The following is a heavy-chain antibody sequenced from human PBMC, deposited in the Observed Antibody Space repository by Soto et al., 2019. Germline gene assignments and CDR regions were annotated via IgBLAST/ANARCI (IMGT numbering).Heavy chain of an antibody. Sequence: GASVKVSCKASGGTFSSYAISWVRQASGQGLEWMGGIIPIFGTANYAQKFQGRVTITADESTSTAYMELSSLRSEDTAVYYCARDTGGRYYDSSGYYYGPYFDYWGQGTLVTVSS. D-gene: IGHD3-22*01. CDR2: IIPIFGTA. J-gene: IGHJ4*02. CDR1: GGTFSSYA. V-gene: IGHV1-69*13. CDR3: ARDTGGRYYDSSGYYYGPYFDY.